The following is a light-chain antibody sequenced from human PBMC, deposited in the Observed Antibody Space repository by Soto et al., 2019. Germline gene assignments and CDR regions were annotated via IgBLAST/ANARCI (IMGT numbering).Light chain of an antibody. Sequence: ESVLTQSPGTLSLSPGERATLSCRASQSVTNRYFAWYQQRPGQAPRLLIYGISIRATGIPDRFSGSGSGTDFTLTISRLEPEDFVVYYCQHYSSLPHTFGQGPKLEVK. CDR1: QSVTNRY. V-gene: IGKV3-20*01. CDR3: QHYSSLPHT. CDR2: GIS. J-gene: IGKJ2*01.